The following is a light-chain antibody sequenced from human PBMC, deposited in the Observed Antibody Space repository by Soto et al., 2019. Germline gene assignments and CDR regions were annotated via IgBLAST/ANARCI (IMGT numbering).Light chain of an antibody. V-gene: IGLV2-14*01. J-gene: IGLJ3*02. Sequence: QSALTQPASVSGSPGQAITISCTGTASDSGNYNYVSWYQQHPGKAPKLIIYGVSNRPSGVSNRFSGSKSGNAASLTISGLQAEDEADYYCSSYTAYTTLWVFGGGTK. CDR3: SSYTAYTTLWV. CDR1: ASDSGNYNY. CDR2: GVS.